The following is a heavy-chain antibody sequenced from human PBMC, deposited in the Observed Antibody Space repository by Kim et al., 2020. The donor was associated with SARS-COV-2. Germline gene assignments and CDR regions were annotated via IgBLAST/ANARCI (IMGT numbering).Heavy chain of an antibody. CDR2: ISWNSGSI. CDR3: AKGITVAPRHYYYGMDV. Sequence: GGSLRLSCAASGIRFDDYAMHWVRQAPGKGLEWVSGISWNSGSIGYADSVKGRFTISRDNAKNSLYLQMNSLRAEDTALYYCAKGITVAPRHYYYGMDVWGQGTTVTVSS. J-gene: IGHJ6*02. V-gene: IGHV3-9*01. D-gene: IGHD6-19*01. CDR1: GIRFDDYA.